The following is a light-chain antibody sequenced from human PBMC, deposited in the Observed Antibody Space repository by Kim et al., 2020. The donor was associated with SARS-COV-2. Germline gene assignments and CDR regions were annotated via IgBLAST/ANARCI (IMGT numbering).Light chain of an antibody. CDR2: YDS. CDR3: QVWDISSDHYF. J-gene: IGLJ1*01. CDR1: NIGSKS. V-gene: IGLV3-21*04. Sequence: ELTQPPSVSVAPGKTARITCGGNNIGSKSVHWYQQKPGQAPVLVIYYDSDRPSGIPERFSGSNSGNPATLTISRVEAGDEADYSCQVWDISSDHYFFG.